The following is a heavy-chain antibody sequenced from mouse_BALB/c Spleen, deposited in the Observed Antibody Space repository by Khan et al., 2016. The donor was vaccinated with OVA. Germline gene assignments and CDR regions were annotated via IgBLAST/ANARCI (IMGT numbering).Heavy chain of an antibody. J-gene: IGHJ4*01. D-gene: IGHD4-1*01. CDR3: ASELGRYYAMDY. CDR1: GYSITSDYA. V-gene: IGHV3-2*02. CDR2: ISNSGNT. Sequence: EVQLQESGPGLVKPSQSLSLTCTVTGYSITSDYAWNWIRQFPGNKLEWMGYISNSGNTHYNPSLKSRISITRDTSKNQFFLQLNSVTTEDTATYYCASELGRYYAMDYWGQGTSVTVSS.